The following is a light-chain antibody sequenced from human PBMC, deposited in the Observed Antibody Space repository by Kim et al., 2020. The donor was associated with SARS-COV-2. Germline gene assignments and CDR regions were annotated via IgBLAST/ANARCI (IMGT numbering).Light chain of an antibody. Sequence: YAGERATRSCRASQSVSSSYLAWYQQKPGQAPRLLIYGASSRATGIPDRFSGSGSGTDFTLTISRLEPEDFAVYYCQQYGSSPLTFGGGTKVDIK. J-gene: IGKJ4*01. CDR1: QSVSSSY. CDR3: QQYGSSPLT. CDR2: GAS. V-gene: IGKV3-20*01.